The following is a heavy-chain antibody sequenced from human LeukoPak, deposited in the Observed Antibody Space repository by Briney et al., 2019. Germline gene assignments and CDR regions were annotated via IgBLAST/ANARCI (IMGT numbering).Heavy chain of an antibody. Sequence: GGSLRLSCAASGFTFSSYSMNWVRQAPGKGLEWVSSISSSSSYIYYADSVKGRFTISRDNAKNSLYLQMDSLRAEDTAVYYCARGPPVLGYCSGGSCYSDAFDIWGQGTMVTVSS. D-gene: IGHD2-15*01. CDR3: ARGPPVLGYCSGGSCYSDAFDI. CDR1: GFTFSSYS. J-gene: IGHJ3*02. CDR2: ISSSSSYI. V-gene: IGHV3-21*01.